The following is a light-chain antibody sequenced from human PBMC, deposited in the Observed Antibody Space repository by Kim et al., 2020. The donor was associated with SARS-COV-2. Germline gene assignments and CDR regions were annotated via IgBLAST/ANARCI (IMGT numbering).Light chain of an antibody. CDR1: QSISGW. CDR3: QQYSSYPWT. V-gene: IGKV1-5*03. J-gene: IGKJ1*01. Sequence: DTQMTQSPSTLSASVGDRVTITCRASQSISGWLAWYQQKPGKAPKLLICKASSLESGVPSRFSDSGSGTEFTLTVSSLQPVDFASYDCQQYSSYPWTFGQGTKVDVK. CDR2: KAS.